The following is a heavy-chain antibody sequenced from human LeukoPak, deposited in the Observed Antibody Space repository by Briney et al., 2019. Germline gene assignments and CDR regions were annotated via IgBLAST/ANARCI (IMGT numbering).Heavy chain of an antibody. CDR1: GFTFNDYY. CDR2: IDNSDTTI. V-gene: IGHV3-11*01. CDR3: ARRKHSSGWSPNEYYFDY. Sequence: GGSLRLSRAASGFTFNDYYMSWIRQAPGKGLEWVSYIDNSDTTIYYAHSVKGRFTISRDNANNSLYLQMNSLRAEDTAVYYCARRKHSSGWSPNEYYFDYWGQGTLVTVSS. J-gene: IGHJ4*02. D-gene: IGHD6-13*01.